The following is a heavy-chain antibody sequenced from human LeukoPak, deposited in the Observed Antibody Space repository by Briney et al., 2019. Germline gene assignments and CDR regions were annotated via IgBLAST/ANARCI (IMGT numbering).Heavy chain of an antibody. Sequence: GGSLRLSCAASGFTFSDYYMSWIRQAPGKGLEWVAYISGSGRTIYYADSVKGRFTISRDNAKNSLYLQMNSLRAEDTAVYYCARDIVVVPLVMGWFDPWGQGTLVTVSS. CDR3: ARDIVVVPLVMGWFDP. D-gene: IGHD2-2*01. CDR2: ISGSGRTI. V-gene: IGHV3-11*01. J-gene: IGHJ5*02. CDR1: GFTFSDYY.